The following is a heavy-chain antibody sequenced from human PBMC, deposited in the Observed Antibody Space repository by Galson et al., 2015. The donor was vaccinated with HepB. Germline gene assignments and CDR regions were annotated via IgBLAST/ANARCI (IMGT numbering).Heavy chain of an antibody. CDR2: ISYDGSNK. J-gene: IGHJ6*03. V-gene: IGHV3-30*18. CDR1: GFTFSSYG. CDR3: AKVNEPVSGWRGYYYMDV. Sequence: SLRLSCAASGFTFSSYGMHWVRQAPGKGLEWVAVISYDGSNKYYADSVKGRFTISRDNSKNTLYLQMNSLRAEDTAVYYCAKVNEPVSGWRGYYYMDVWGKGTTVTVSS. D-gene: IGHD6-19*01.